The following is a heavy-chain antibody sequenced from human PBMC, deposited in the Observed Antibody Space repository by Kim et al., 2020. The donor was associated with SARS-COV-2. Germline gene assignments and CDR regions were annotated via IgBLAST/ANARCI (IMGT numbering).Heavy chain of an antibody. CDR3: ARHDRGGWFDP. V-gene: IGHV5-51*01. Sequence: SYSPSFQGQVTISADKSISTAYLQWSSLKASDTAMYYCARHDRGGWFDPWGQGTLVTVSS. J-gene: IGHJ5*02. D-gene: IGHD3-22*01.